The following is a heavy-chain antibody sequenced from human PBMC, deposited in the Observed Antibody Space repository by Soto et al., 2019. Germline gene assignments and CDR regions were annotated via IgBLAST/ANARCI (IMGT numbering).Heavy chain of an antibody. CDR2: INHSGST. Sequence: PSETLSLTCAVYGGSFRGYYWSWIRQPPGKGLEWIGEINHSGSTNYNPSLKSRVTISVDTSKNQFSLKLSSVTAADTAVYYCAASRTSGWYVVDSGRQGGRFRSFDIWGQGTMVTVSS. CDR3: AASRTSGWYVVDSGRQGGRFRSFDI. CDR1: GGSFRGYY. V-gene: IGHV4-34*01. J-gene: IGHJ3*02. D-gene: IGHD6-19*01.